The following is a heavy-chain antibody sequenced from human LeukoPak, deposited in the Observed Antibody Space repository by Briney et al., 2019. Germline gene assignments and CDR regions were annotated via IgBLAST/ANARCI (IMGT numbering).Heavy chain of an antibody. V-gene: IGHV1-18*01. CDR3: AGDGGVNCGDYAADY. CDR1: GYTFTSYG. Sequence: AAVKDSCKASGYTFTSYGISWVRPAPGQGGAWMGWISTYNGNTNYAQKLEGRVTMTTGTSTSKAYMELRSLRSDDTAVYYCAGDGGVNCGDYAADYWGQGTLVTVSS. D-gene: IGHD4-17*01. J-gene: IGHJ4*02. CDR2: ISTYNGNT.